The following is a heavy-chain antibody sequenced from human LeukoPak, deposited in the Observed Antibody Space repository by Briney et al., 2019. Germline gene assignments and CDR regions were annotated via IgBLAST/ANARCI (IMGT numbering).Heavy chain of an antibody. Sequence: GGSRRLSCAASGFTFSSYGMHWVRQAPGKGLEWVSAISGSGGSTYYADSVKGRFTISRDNSKNTLYLQMNSLRAEDTAVYYCANYGSGSLYNWFDPWGQGTLVTVSS. D-gene: IGHD3-10*01. J-gene: IGHJ5*02. V-gene: IGHV3-23*01. CDR2: ISGSGGST. CDR1: GFTFSSYG. CDR3: ANYGSGSLYNWFDP.